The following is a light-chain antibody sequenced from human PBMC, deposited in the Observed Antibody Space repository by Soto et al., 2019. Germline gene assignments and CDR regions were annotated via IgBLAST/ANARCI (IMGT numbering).Light chain of an antibody. V-gene: IGKV3-20*01. J-gene: IGKJ5*01. CDR3: QQYNYWPPIT. CDR2: GAS. CDR1: QSVSGSY. Sequence: EIVLTQSPGTLSLSPGERATLSCRASQSVSGSYLAWYQQKPGQAPRLLIYGASSRATGIPDRFSGSGSGTEFTLTITSLQPDDFATYYCQQYNYWPPITFGQGTRLEIK.